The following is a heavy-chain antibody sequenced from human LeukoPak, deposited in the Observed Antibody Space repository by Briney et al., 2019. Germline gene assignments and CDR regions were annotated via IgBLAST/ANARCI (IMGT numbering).Heavy chain of an antibody. J-gene: IGHJ4*02. Sequence: PGGSLRLSCAASGFTFSNHGMHWVRQTPGKGLEWVAVISYDGSNEYYADSVKGRFTISRDNSKNTLFLQMNSLRAEDTAVYYCAKGSGRWGYYDSSGYYYFDYWGQGTLVTVSS. V-gene: IGHV3-30*18. D-gene: IGHD3-22*01. CDR3: AKGSGRWGYYDSSGYYYFDY. CDR1: GFTFSNHG. CDR2: ISYDGSNE.